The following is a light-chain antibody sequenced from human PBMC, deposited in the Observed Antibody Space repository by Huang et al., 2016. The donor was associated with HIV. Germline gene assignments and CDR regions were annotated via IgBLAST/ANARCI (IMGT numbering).Light chain of an antibody. V-gene: IGKV3-15*01. Sequence: EIVLTQSPATLSVSPGQRVPLSCRANQSVRTNLDWYQQRHGHAPRLLIYGSSTRAPGIPARFSGSGSGTDFSLTISSLQSEDFALYYCHQYYNWLRSFGGGTRV. CDR1: QSVRTN. CDR2: GSS. J-gene: IGKJ4*01. CDR3: HQYYNWLRS.